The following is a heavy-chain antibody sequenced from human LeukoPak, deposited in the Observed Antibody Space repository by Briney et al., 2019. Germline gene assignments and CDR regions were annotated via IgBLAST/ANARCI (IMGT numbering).Heavy chain of an antibody. V-gene: IGHV1-2*02. Sequence: ASVKVSCKASGYTFTANYIHWGRQAPGQGLEWMGWINPNTGGTNFAQRFQGRVTMTRDTSINTAYMELSSLRSDDTAMYYCAREGAPQLSSYCDHWGQGTLVTVSS. CDR3: AREGAPQLSSYCDH. J-gene: IGHJ4*02. D-gene: IGHD1-1*01. CDR1: GYTFTANY. CDR2: INPNTGGT.